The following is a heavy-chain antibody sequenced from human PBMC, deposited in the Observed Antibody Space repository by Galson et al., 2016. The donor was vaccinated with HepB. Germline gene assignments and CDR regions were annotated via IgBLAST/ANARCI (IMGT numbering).Heavy chain of an antibody. CDR3: ARQGFRYGYGFDF. CDR1: GYIFTSYW. V-gene: IGHV5-51*01. D-gene: IGHD5-18*01. CDR2: IYPGDSDT. Sequence: QSGAEVKKPGESLKISCKGSGYIFTSYWIAWVRQMPGKGLEWMGIIYPGDSDTRYSPSFQGQVTISADKSISTAYLQWSSLKASDTAIFYCARQGFRYGYGFDFWGQGTLVTVSS. J-gene: IGHJ4*02.